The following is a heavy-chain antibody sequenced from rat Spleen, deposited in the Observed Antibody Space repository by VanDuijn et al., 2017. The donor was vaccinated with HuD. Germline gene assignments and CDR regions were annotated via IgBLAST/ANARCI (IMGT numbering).Heavy chain of an antibody. Sequence: EVQLVESGGGLVQPGRSLRLSCAASGFTFSDYNMAWVRQAPTEGLEWVATFSYDGSTTYYRDSVKGRFIISRDNAKNTLYLQMDSLRSEDTATYYCARHRIYYSSYVYAFDYWGQGVMVTVSS. CDR2: FSYDGSTT. CDR3: ARHRIYYSSYVYAFDY. D-gene: IGHD1-2*01. CDR1: GFTFSDYN. J-gene: IGHJ2*01. V-gene: IGHV5-7*01.